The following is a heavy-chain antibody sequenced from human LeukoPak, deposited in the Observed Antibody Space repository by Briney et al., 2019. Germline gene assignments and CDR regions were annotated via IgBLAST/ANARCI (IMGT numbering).Heavy chain of an antibody. D-gene: IGHD4-11*01. CDR1: GGSISSGGYY. Sequence: NPSQTLSLTCTVSGGSISSGGYYWSWIRQPPGKGLEWIGEINHSGSTNYNPSLKSRVTISVDTSKNQFSLKLSSVTAADTAVYYCARGGLHRSTSLATVTTDGMDVWGQGTTVTVSS. J-gene: IGHJ6*02. CDR3: ARGGLHRSTSLATVTTDGMDV. V-gene: IGHV4-30-2*01. CDR2: INHSGST.